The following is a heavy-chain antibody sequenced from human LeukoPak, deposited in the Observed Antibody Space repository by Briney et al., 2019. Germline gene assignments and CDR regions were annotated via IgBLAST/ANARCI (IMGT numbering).Heavy chain of an antibody. J-gene: IGHJ3*01. CDR2: IYTGDSGS. V-gene: IGHV5-51*01. Sequence: GGALKIPWKASGYSFTTYLVGWGRQMPGKGVQWVGQIYTGDSGSRYSPYFQGQGNVSADKYCSTVYVEWYSLKASDAAVYYCARVDRADCGGPRCSSGLRALDPWGQGTMVTVSS. CDR1: GYSFTTYL. CDR3: ARVDRADCGGPRCSSGLRALDP. D-gene: IGHD2-21*01.